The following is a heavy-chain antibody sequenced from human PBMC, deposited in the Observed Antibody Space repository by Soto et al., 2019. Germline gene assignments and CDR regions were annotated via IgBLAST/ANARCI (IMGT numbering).Heavy chain of an antibody. CDR3: CCCGSISYYFTQ. J-gene: IGHJ4*02. Sequence: EVQLVESGGDLVKPGGALRLSCTVLGLKFSDAWLSWVRQVPGKGLAWVGRMKSKGSGGTTDYAAPVKGRLTISRDDSKNTVYLQMNSLNTEVSAMYYCCCCGSISYYFTQWCQGPRVTVSS. CDR2: MKSKGSGGTT. CDR1: GLKFSDAW. D-gene: IGHD1-26*01. V-gene: IGHV3-15*01.